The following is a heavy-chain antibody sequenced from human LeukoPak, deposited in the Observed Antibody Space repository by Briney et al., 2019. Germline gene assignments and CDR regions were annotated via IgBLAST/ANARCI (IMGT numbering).Heavy chain of an antibody. J-gene: IGHJ6*02. CDR2: IKQDGSEK. CDR1: GFTFNNYW. Sequence: GGSLRLSCGASGFTFNNYWMSWARQAPGKGLEWVANIKQDGSEKSYVDSVKGRFTISRDNAKNSLYLQMDSLRAEDTAVYYCARGYFSSSGRGMDVWGQGTTVTVSS. CDR3: ARGYFSSSGRGMDV. D-gene: IGHD6-13*01. V-gene: IGHV3-7*01.